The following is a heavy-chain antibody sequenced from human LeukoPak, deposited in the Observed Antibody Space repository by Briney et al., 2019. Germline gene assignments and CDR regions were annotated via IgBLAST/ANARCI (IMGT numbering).Heavy chain of an antibody. D-gene: IGHD3-9*01. CDR1: GFTVSSGY. V-gene: IGHV3-66*01. Sequence: GGSLRLSCAASGFTVSSGYMSWVRQAPGKGLEWVSGIHSGGTTYYADSVKDRFAISTHNSKNTLYLQMSSLRAEDTAVYYCARADILTPYYFDYWGQGTLVTVSS. CDR2: IHSGGTT. J-gene: IGHJ4*02. CDR3: ARADILTPYYFDY.